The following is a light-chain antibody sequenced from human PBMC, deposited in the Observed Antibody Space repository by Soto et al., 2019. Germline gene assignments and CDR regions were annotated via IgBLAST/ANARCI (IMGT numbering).Light chain of an antibody. CDR3: QHNNTSRT. J-gene: IGKJ1*01. CDR1: QSVSSN. V-gene: IGKV3-15*01. CDR2: GAS. Sequence: EIVMTQSPATLSLSPGERATLSCRASQSVSSNLAWYQQKPGQAPRLLIYGASTRATGIPARFSGSGSGTAFTLTISSLQSEDFADYYRQHNNTSRTFGRGTKVEIK.